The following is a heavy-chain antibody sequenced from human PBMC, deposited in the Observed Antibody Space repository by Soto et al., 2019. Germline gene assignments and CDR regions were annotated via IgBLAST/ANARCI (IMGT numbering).Heavy chain of an antibody. Sequence: QVQLQESGPGLVKPSGTLSLTCAVSGASLSSSRWWSWVRQRPGKGLEWIGEINHRGSTNTKPSLTSRVTISVDKSKNQFSLNLTSLTAADTAVYYCVRDDSPSGSYFYWGQGILVTVSS. CDR1: GASLSSSRW. CDR3: VRDDSPSGSYFY. V-gene: IGHV4-4*02. J-gene: IGHJ4*02. D-gene: IGHD1-26*01. CDR2: INHRGST.